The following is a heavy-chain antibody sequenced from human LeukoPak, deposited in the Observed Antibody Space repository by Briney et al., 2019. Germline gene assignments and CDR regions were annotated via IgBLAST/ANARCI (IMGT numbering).Heavy chain of an antibody. CDR2: INHSGST. Sequence: SETLSLTCAVYGGSFSGYYWSWIRQPPGKGLEWIGEINHSGSTNYNPSLKSRVTISVDTSKNQFSLKLSSVTAADTAVYYCARQKRITMIVVVMTNYFDYWGQGTLVTVSS. V-gene: IGHV4-34*01. D-gene: IGHD3-22*01. CDR3: ARQKRITMIVVVMTNYFDY. J-gene: IGHJ4*02. CDR1: GGSFSGYY.